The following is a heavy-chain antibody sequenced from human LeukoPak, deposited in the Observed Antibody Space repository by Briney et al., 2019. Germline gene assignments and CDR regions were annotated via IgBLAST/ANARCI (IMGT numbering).Heavy chain of an antibody. CDR2: ISGSGGST. CDR3: AKVGARYSSSWYNDY. V-gene: IGHV3-23*01. CDR1: GFTFSNYA. J-gene: IGHJ4*02. D-gene: IGHD6-13*01. Sequence: GGSLRLSCEASGFTFSNYAMSWVRQAPGKGLEWVSAISGSGGSTYYADSVKGRFTISRDNSKNTLYLQMNSLRAEDTAVYYCAKVGARYSSSWYNDYWGQGTLVTVSS.